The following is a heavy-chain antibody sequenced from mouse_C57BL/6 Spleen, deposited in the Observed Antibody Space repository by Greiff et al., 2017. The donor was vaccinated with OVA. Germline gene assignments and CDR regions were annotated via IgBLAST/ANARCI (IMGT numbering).Heavy chain of an antibody. J-gene: IGHJ4*01. D-gene: IGHD2-5*01. CDR1: GYTFTSYW. CDR3: ARQAYSNYFMDY. Sequence: QVQLKQPGTELVKPGASVKLSCKASGYTFTSYWMHWVKQRPGQGLEWIGNINPSNGGTNYNEKFKSKATLTVDKSSSTAYMQLSSLTSEDSAVYYCARQAYSNYFMDYWGQGTSVTVSS. V-gene: IGHV1-53*01. CDR2: INPSNGGT.